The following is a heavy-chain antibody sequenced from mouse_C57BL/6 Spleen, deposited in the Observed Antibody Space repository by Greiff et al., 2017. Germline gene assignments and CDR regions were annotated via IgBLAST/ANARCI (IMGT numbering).Heavy chain of an antibody. CDR2: ISGGGGNT. V-gene: IGHV5-9*01. Sequence: EVKLVESGGGLVKPGGSLKLSCAASGFTFSSYTMSWVRQTPEKRLEWVATISGGGGNTYYPDSVKGRFTISRDNAKNTLYLQMSSLRSGDTALYYCARREDYFDYWRQGTTLTVST. J-gene: IGHJ2*01. CDR1: GFTFSSYT. CDR3: ARREDYFDY.